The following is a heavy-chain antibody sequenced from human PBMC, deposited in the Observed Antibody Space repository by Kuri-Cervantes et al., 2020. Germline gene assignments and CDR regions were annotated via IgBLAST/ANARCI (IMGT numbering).Heavy chain of an antibody. Sequence: GESLKISCAASGFTCSSYAMSWVRQAPGKGLEWVAVISYDGSNKYYADSVKGRFTISRDNSKNTLYLQMNSLRAEDTAVYYCARGNVKAPADGMDVWGQGTTVTVSS. V-gene: IGHV3-30-3*01. CDR3: ARGNVKAPADGMDV. J-gene: IGHJ6*02. D-gene: IGHD3-16*01. CDR1: GFTCSSYA. CDR2: ISYDGSNK.